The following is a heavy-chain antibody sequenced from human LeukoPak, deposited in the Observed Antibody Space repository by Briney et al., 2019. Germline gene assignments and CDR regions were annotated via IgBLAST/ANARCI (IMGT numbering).Heavy chain of an antibody. D-gene: IGHD3-10*01. V-gene: IGHV3-53*01. Sequence: GGSLRLSCAASGLTVSGNYMIWVRQTPGKRLEWVSLIYSGGNTYYTDSVKGRFTISRDNSVNTLYLQMNSLRTEDTAVYYCARVADYYVSGHFDYWGQGTLVTVSS. CDR1: GLTVSGNY. CDR2: IYSGGNT. J-gene: IGHJ4*02. CDR3: ARVADYYVSGHFDY.